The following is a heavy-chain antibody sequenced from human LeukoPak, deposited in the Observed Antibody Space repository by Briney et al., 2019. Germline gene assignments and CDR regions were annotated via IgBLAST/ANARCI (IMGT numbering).Heavy chain of an antibody. CDR3: AKDNPHRFGMDV. CDR1: GFTFHDYA. Sequence: PGGSLRLSCAASGFTFHDYAMHWVRQTPGKGLAWVSLISGDGGDTYYADSVKGRFTISRDSSKSSLYLQMNSLRIEDTAFYYCAKDNPHRFGMDVWGQGTTVTVSS. D-gene: IGHD3-16*01. J-gene: IGHJ6*02. V-gene: IGHV3-43*02. CDR2: ISGDGGDT.